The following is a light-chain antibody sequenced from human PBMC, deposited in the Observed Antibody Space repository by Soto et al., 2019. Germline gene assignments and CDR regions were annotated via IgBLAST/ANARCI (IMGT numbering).Light chain of an antibody. V-gene: IGLV1-44*01. CDR2: SNN. J-gene: IGLJ3*02. Sequence: QSVLTQPPSASGTPGQRVTISCSGSSSNIGSNTVNWYQQLPGTAPKLLIYSNNQRPSGVPDRFSCSKSGTSASLAISGLQSEDEADYSCAAWDDSLNGRVFGGGTKLTVL. CDR1: SSNIGSNT. CDR3: AAWDDSLNGRV.